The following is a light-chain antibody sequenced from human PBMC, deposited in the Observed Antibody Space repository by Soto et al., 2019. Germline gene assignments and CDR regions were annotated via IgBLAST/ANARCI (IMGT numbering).Light chain of an antibody. J-gene: IGLJ1*01. CDR1: SSDIGSYNF. CDR2: EVN. Sequence: QPVLTQPASVSGSPGQSITISCTGTSSDIGSYNFVSWYQQHPDKAPKLMVYEVNNRPSGISNRFSGSKSGNTASLTISGLQSEDEAEYFCSAYAGSNTFVVFGTGTKVTVL. V-gene: IGLV2-14*01. CDR3: SAYAGSNTFVV.